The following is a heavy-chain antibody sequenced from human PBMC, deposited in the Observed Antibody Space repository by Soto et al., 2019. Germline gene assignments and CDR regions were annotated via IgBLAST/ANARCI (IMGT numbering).Heavy chain of an antibody. CDR1: GFTFSYYA. CDR2: ITGSGGNI. V-gene: IGHV3-21*01. CDR3: ARGQPTYYYDSSGPPDAFDI. Sequence: GGSLRLSCAASGFTFSYYAMSWVRQAPGKGPEWVSGITGSGGNIYYADSVKGRFTISRDNAKNSLYLQMSSLRAEDTTVYYCARGQPTYYYDSSGPPDAFDIWGQGTMVTVSS. J-gene: IGHJ3*02. D-gene: IGHD3-22*01.